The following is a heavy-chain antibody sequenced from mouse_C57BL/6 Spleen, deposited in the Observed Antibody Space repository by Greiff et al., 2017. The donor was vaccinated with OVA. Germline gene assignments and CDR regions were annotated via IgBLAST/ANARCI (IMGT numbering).Heavy chain of an antibody. CDR1: GYSITSGYY. D-gene: IGHD1-1*01. J-gene: IGHJ2*01. Sequence: EVQLKESGPGLVKPSQSLSLTCSVTGYSITSGYYWNWIRQFPGNKLEWMGYISYDGSNNYNPSLKNRISITRDTSKNQFFLKLKSVTTEDTATYYCAREGAPYYGFDYWGQGTTLTVSS. CDR2: ISYDGSN. CDR3: AREGAPYYGFDY. V-gene: IGHV3-6*01.